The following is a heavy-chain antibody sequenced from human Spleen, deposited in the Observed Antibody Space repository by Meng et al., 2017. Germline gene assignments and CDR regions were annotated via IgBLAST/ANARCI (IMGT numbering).Heavy chain of an antibody. Sequence: EVQVVESGGGLVQPGGSLRLSCAASGFSFSSYAMSWVRHAPGKGLEWVSALSGGGFTTYYADSVKGRFAISRHNSKNTLYLQMNSLRAEDTAVYYCAKVPYGKPTYWFDPWGQGTLVTVSS. D-gene: IGHD4-17*01. J-gene: IGHJ5*02. CDR2: LSGGGFTT. CDR1: GFSFSSYA. CDR3: AKVPYGKPTYWFDP. V-gene: IGHV3-23*04.